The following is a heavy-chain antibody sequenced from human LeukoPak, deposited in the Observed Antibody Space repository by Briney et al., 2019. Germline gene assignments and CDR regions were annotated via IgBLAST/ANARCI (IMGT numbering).Heavy chain of an antibody. CDR3: ARDTARITTPGGPDY. Sequence: VASVKVSCKASGYTLASYGISSVRQAPGQGLDWMGWISAYNDNTKYAQNLQGRVTMTTDTSTSTAYMELRSLTSDDTALYYCARDTARITTPGGPDYWGQGTLVTVSS. V-gene: IGHV1-18*01. CDR2: ISAYNDNT. D-gene: IGHD6-13*01. CDR1: GYTLASYG. J-gene: IGHJ4*02.